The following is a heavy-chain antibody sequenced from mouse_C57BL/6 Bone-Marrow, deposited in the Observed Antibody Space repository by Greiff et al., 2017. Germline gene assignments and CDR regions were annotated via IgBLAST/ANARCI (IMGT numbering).Heavy chain of an antibody. J-gene: IGHJ2*01. V-gene: IGHV1-80*01. Sequence: QVQLQQSGAELVKPGASVKISCKASGYAFSSYWMNWVEQRPGKGLEWIGQIYPGDGDTNYNGKFKGKATLTADKSSSTAYMQLSSLTSEDSAVYFCAKGYEFDYWGQGTTLTVSS. CDR1: GYAFSSYW. CDR2: IYPGDGDT. CDR3: AKGYEFDY. D-gene: IGHD2-2*01.